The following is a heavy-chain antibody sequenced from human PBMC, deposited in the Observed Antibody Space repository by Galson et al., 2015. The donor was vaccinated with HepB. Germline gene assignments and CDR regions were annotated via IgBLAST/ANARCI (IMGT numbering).Heavy chain of an antibody. Sequence: SLRLSCAASGFTFSDYGFNWVRQAPGQGLEWVSSIRSSSSYIYYADSVKGRFTISRDNARNSLYLQMNSLRAEDTAVYYCARDLGRYNWNDEPRNHYYYYMGVWGTGTTVTVAS. D-gene: IGHD1-1*01. CDR3: ARDLGRYNWNDEPRNHYYYYMGV. J-gene: IGHJ6*03. V-gene: IGHV3-21*01. CDR1: GFTFSDYG. CDR2: IRSSSSYI.